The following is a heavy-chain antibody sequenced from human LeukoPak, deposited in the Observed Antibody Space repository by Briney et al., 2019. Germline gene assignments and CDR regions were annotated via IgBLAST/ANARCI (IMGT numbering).Heavy chain of an antibody. CDR1: GGSISPYY. V-gene: IGHV4-59*01. J-gene: IGHJ3*01. Sequence: SETLSLTCTVSGGSISPYYWSWIRQPPGKGLEWIGYIYSSGSTNYNPSLKSRVTISVDTSKNQFSLNLSSVTAADTAVYYCARGGYCTGNSSYPDAFDLWGQGTMVTVSS. D-gene: IGHD2-2*01. CDR2: IYSSGST. CDR3: ARGGYCTGNSSYPDAFDL.